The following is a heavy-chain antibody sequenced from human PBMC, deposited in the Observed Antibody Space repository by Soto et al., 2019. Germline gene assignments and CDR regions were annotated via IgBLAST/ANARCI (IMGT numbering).Heavy chain of an antibody. CDR1: GFTVSSNY. Sequence: HPGGSLRLSCAASGFTVSSNYMSWVRQAPGKGLEWVSVIYSGGSTYYADSVKGRFTISRDNSKNTLYLQMNSLRAEDTAVYYCARVRSSSHPLGYYYYYYMDVWGKGTTVTVSS. D-gene: IGHD6-6*01. CDR3: ARVRSSSHPLGYYYYYYMDV. J-gene: IGHJ6*03. CDR2: IYSGGST. V-gene: IGHV3-66*01.